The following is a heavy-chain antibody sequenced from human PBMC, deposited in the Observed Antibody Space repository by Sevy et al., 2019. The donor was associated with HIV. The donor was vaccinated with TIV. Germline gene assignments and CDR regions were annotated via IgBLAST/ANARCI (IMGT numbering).Heavy chain of an antibody. D-gene: IGHD1-26*01. V-gene: IGHV3-49*04. CDR1: GFIFGDYG. CDR3: TRGSGSQSIFDY. J-gene: IGHJ4*02. Sequence: GGSLRLSCTASGFIFGDYGMSWVRQAPGKGLEWIAYFKSKIHGGTTENAASVKARFTISRDDSKNIVYLQMSNLKTEDTAVYYCTRGSGSQSIFDYWGQGTLVTVSS. CDR2: FKSKIHGGTT.